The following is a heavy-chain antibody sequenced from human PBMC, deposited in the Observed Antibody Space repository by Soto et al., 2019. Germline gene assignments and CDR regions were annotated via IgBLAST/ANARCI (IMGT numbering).Heavy chain of an antibody. V-gene: IGHV3-21*02. CDR1: GFIFSHYS. D-gene: IGHD2-15*01. CDR2: IDNSNNPT. J-gene: IGHJ3*01. CDR3: AREEGSCNGGPCYRGAFDL. Sequence: ELQLVESGGGLVKPGGSPRLSCAASGFIFSHYSMLWVRQAPGKGLEWLAFIDNSNNPTFYADSVRGRFTISRDNPKNSVYLQMNSLREEDTAVYFCAREEGSCNGGPCYRGAFDLWGQGSIVTVSS.